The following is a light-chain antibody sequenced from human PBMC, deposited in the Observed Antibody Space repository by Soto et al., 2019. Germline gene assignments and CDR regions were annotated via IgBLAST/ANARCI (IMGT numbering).Light chain of an antibody. CDR1: SGHSSYI. CDR3: ETWDSNTHV. V-gene: IGLV4-60*02. J-gene: IGLJ1*01. CDR2: LEGSGSY. Sequence: QPVLTQSSSASASLGSSVKLTCTLSSGHSSYIIAWHQQQPGKAPRYLMKLEGSGSYNKGSGVPDRFSGSSSGAERYLTIANLQFEDEADYYCETWDSNTHVFGTGTKLTVL.